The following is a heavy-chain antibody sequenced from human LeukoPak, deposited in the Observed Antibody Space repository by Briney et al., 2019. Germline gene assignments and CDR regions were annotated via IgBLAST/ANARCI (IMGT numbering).Heavy chain of an antibody. CDR2: IKQDGSEK. D-gene: IGHD2-15*01. CDR1: GFTFSSYW. J-gene: IGHJ4*02. V-gene: IGHV3-7*01. Sequence: PGGSLRLSCAASGFTFSSYWMSWVRQAPGKGLEWVANIKQDGSEKYYVDSVKGRFTISRDNAKNSVYLQMDSLRAEDTAVYYCARDYYCSGGSCYSPDYDYWGQGTQVTVSS. CDR3: ARDYYCSGGSCYSPDYDY.